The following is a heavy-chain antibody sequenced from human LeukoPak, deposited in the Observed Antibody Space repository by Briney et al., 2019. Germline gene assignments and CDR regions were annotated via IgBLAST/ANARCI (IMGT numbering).Heavy chain of an antibody. CDR3: ARVPLYSSSWKNWFDP. J-gene: IGHJ5*02. CDR1: GYTFTGYY. CDR2: INPNSGGT. Sequence: ASVKVSCKASGYTFTGYYMHWVRQAPGQGLEWMGRINPNSGGTNYAQKFQGRVTMTRDTSISTAYMELSSLRSEDTAVYYCARVPLYSSSWKNWFDPWGQGTLVTVSS. V-gene: IGHV1-2*06. D-gene: IGHD6-13*01.